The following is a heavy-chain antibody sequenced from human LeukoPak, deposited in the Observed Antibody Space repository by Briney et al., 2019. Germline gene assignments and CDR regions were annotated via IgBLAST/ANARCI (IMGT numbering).Heavy chain of an antibody. CDR1: GGSISSYY. D-gene: IGHD3-10*01. Sequence: SETLSLTCTVSGGSISSYYWSWIRQPPGKGLEWIGYIYYSGSTNYNPSLKSRVTISVDTSKNQFSLKLSSVTAADTAVYYCARDGSHDRGPHWYFDPWGRGTLVTVSS. V-gene: IGHV4-59*01. CDR3: ARDGSHDRGPHWYFDP. CDR2: IYYSGST. J-gene: IGHJ2*01.